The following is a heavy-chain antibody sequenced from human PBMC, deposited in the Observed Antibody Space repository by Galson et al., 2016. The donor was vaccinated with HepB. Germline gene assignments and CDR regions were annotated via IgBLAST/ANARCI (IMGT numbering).Heavy chain of an antibody. Sequence: CAISGDSVSSNSAAWSWIRQSPSRGLEWLGRTYYRSKWYNDYAESVKSRITINPDTSKNQFSLQLHSVTPGGTAFYYCAGEGASGYALDYWGQGTLVTVAS. D-gene: IGHD6-25*01. CDR1: GDSVSSNSAA. V-gene: IGHV6-1*01. J-gene: IGHJ4*02. CDR3: AGEGASGYALDY. CDR2: TYYRSKWYN.